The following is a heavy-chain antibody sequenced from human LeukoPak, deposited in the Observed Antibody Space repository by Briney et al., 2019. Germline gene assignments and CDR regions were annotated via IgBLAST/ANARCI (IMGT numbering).Heavy chain of an antibody. V-gene: IGHV6-1*01. CDR2: TYYRSKWHS. CDR1: GDSVSSNSVA. J-gene: IGHJ4*02. Sequence: SQTLSLTCAISGDSVSSNSVAWNWIRQSPSRGLEWLGRTYYRSKWHSYYAPSVKSRITINPDTSKNQSSLQLKSVTPEDTAVYYCARMVGLVSDFWGQGTLVTVSS. D-gene: IGHD3-10*01. CDR3: ARMVGLVSDF.